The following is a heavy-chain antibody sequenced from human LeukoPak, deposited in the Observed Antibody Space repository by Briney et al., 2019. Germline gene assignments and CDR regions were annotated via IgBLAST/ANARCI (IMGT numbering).Heavy chain of an antibody. CDR3: ARDEEDVVI. J-gene: IGHJ4*02. V-gene: IGHV3-21*01. D-gene: IGHD2-2*01. Sequence: GGSLRLSCAASGFTFSSYSMNWVRQAPGKGLEWVSSISSSSSYINYADSVKGRFTISRDNAKNSLYLQMNSLRAEDTAVYYCARDEEDVVIWGQGTLVTVSS. CDR2: ISSSSSYI. CDR1: GFTFSSYS.